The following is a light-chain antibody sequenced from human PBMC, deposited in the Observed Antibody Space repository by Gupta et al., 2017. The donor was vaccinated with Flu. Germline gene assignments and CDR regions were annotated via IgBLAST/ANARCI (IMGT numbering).Light chain of an antibody. CDR3: QRYGTSLA. J-gene: IGKJ1*01. Sequence: IVLPQPPGTLSLSPGEGATLSCRASQRVSSFYLAWYQQKPGQAPRLLIYATSTRATGIPDRFRGSGSGADFTLTISRLEPDDFAVYDCQRYGTSLAFGPGSKVEIK. CDR2: ATS. V-gene: IGKV3-20*01. CDR1: QRVSSFY.